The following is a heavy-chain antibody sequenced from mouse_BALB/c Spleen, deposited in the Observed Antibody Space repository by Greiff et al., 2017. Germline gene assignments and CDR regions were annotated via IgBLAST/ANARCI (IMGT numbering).Heavy chain of an antibody. CDR2: IRNKANGYTT. Sequence: EVHLVESGGGLVQPGGSLRLSCATSGFTFTDYYMSWVRQPPGKALEWLGFIRNKANGYTTEYSASVKGRFTISRDNSQSILYLQMNTLRAEDSATYYCARCAYYGNFFDYWGQGTTLTVSS. CDR3: ARCAYYGNFFDY. D-gene: IGHD2-10*01. CDR1: GFTFTDYY. J-gene: IGHJ2*01. V-gene: IGHV7-3*02.